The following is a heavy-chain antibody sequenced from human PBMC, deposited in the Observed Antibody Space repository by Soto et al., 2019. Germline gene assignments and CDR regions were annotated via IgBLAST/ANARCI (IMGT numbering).Heavy chain of an antibody. CDR1: GFTLSSYA. Sequence: GGAPRLSFAPSGFTLSSYAMSLGRPGPGKGVGGGSAISGSGGSTYYADSVKGRFTISRDNSKNTLYLQMNSLRAEDTAVYYCAKDRGRDDFWSGYTNQYYYGMDVWGQGTTVTVSS. V-gene: IGHV3-23*01. CDR2: ISGSGGST. D-gene: IGHD3-3*01. CDR3: AKDRGRDDFWSGYTNQYYYGMDV. J-gene: IGHJ6*02.